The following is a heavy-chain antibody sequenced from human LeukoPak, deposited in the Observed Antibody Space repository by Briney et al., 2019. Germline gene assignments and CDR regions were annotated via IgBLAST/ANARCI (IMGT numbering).Heavy chain of an antibody. D-gene: IGHD6-25*01. V-gene: IGHV3-33*01. Sequence: GGSLRLSCAASGFPLSNYGMHWVRQARGKGREWVAVIWYDESNKYYADSAKGRFTISRDNSKNTLYLQMSSLRAEDTAVYYCARDSSSGVRYFDYWGQGTLVTVSS. CDR3: ARDSSSGVRYFDY. J-gene: IGHJ4*02. CDR1: GFPLSNYG. CDR2: IWYDESNK.